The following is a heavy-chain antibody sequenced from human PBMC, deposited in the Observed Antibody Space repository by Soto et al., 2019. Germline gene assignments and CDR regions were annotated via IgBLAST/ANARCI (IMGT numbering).Heavy chain of an antibody. CDR1: GGSFSGYY. CDR3: AVLPGIAVAGSSY. V-gene: IGHV4-34*01. Sequence: SETLSLTCAVYGGSFSGYYWSWIRQPPGKGLEWIGEINHSGSTNYNPSLKSRVTISVDTSKNQFSLKLSSVTAADTAVYYCAVLPGIAVAGSSYWGQGTLVTV. CDR2: INHSGST. J-gene: IGHJ4*02. D-gene: IGHD6-19*01.